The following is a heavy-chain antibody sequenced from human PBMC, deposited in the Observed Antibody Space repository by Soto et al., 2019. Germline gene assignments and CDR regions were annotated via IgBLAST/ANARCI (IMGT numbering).Heavy chain of an antibody. CDR2: ISYDGSNK. V-gene: IGHV3-30*18. CDR3: AKDQGITVFGVVEYYFDY. CDR1: GFTFSNYG. J-gene: IGHJ4*02. Sequence: QVQLVESGGGVVQPGRSLRLSCAASGFTFSNYGTHWVRQAPGKGLEWVAVISYDGSNKYYADSVKGRFTISRDDFKNTLYLQMSGLRVEDTAVYYCAKDQGITVFGVVEYYFDYWGQGTLVTVSS. D-gene: IGHD3-3*01.